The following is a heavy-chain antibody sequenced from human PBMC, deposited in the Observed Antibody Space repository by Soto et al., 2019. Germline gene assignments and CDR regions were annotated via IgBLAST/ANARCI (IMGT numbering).Heavy chain of an antibody. CDR2: IYYSGST. D-gene: IGHD6-13*01. CDR3: AREWSGYSSSWYHYNWFDP. J-gene: IGHJ5*02. V-gene: IGHV4-59*06. Sequence: PSETLSLTCTVSGGSISSYYWSWIRQPAGKGLEWIGYIYYSGSTYYNPSLKSRVTISVDTSKNQFSLKLSSVTAADTAVYYCAREWSGYSSSWYHYNWFDPWGQGTLVTVSS. CDR1: GGSISSYY.